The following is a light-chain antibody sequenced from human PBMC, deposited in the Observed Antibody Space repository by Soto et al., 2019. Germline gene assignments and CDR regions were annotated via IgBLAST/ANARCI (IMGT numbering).Light chain of an antibody. Sequence: QSALTQPASVSGSPGQAITISCSGTSSDVGAFNYVSWYQQHPGKAPKLMIYDVSNRPSGVSNRFSGSNSGSTASLTISGLRAEDEADYYCNSYTSNTTYVFATGTKLAVL. CDR2: DVS. CDR1: SSDVGAFNY. CDR3: NSYTSNTTYV. J-gene: IGLJ1*01. V-gene: IGLV2-14*03.